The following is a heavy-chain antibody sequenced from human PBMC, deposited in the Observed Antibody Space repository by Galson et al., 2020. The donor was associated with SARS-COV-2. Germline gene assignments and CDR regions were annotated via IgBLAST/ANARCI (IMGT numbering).Heavy chain of an antibody. CDR1: GFSLSTSGVG. D-gene: IGHD3-3*01. Sequence: KMSGPTLVKPTQTLTLTCTFSGFSLSTSGVGVGWIRQPPGKTLEWLALIYWDDDKRYSPSLKSRLTITKDTSKNQVVLTMTNMDPVDTATYYCAHLGNDFWSGYENFDYWGQGTLVTVSS. CDR3: AHLGNDFWSGYENFDY. CDR2: IYWDDDK. V-gene: IGHV2-5*02. J-gene: IGHJ4*02.